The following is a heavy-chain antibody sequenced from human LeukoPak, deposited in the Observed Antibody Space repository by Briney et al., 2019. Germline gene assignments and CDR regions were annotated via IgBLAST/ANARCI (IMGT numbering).Heavy chain of an antibody. CDR1: LGTYNSYA. J-gene: IGHJ4*02. CDR2: IIPIFGTA. Sequence: AVKESFKSSLGTYNSYAISSLRQAPGQGLEWMGRIIPIFGTANYAQKFQGRVTITADKSTSTAYMELSSLRSEDTAVYYCARELAVAGPDWGQGTLVTVSS. V-gene: IGHV1-69*06. D-gene: IGHD6-19*01. CDR3: ARELAVAGPD.